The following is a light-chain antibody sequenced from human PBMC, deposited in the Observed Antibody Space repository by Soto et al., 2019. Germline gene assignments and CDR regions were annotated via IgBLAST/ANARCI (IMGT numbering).Light chain of an antibody. J-gene: IGKJ2*01. V-gene: IGKV1-39*01. CDR3: QQGYRTPYT. CDR1: QSISSY. CDR2: AAS. Sequence: DIQMTQSPSSLSASVGDRVTITCRASQSISSYLHWYQQKPGKAPKLLIYAASNLQSGVPSRFSGSGSGPDFTLTISGLQREDFATYYCQQGYRTPYTFGQGTKLEI.